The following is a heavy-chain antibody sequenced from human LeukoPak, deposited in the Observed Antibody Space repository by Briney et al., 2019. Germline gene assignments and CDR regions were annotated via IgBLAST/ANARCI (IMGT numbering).Heavy chain of an antibody. J-gene: IGHJ4*02. V-gene: IGHV3-30*02. CDR1: GFTFSTYG. Sequence: GGSLRLSCAASGFTFSTYGMHWVRQAPGKGLEWVAFIRYDGSNKYYADSVKGRFTISRDNAENSLYLQMNSLRAEDTALYYRVRDVVGYDTSGYYYPYYFDYWGQGTLVTVSS. D-gene: IGHD3-22*01. CDR2: IRYDGSNK. CDR3: VRDVVGYDTSGYYYPYYFDY.